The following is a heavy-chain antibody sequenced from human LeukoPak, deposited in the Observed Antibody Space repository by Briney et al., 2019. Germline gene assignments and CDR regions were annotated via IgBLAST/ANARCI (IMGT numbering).Heavy chain of an antibody. CDR1: GGTFSSYA. J-gene: IGHJ5*02. CDR2: IIPIFGTA. D-gene: IGHD6-19*01. CDR3: ARDRSSGWYYWFDP. Sequence: GASVKVSCKASGGTFSSYAISWVRQAPGQGLEWMGGIIPIFGTANYAQKFQGRVTMTRDTSISTAYMELSRLRSDDTAVYYCARDRSSGWYYWFDPWGQGTLVTVSS. V-gene: IGHV1-69*05.